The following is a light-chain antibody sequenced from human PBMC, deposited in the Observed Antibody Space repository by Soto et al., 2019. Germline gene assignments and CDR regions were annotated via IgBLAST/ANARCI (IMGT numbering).Light chain of an antibody. CDR3: SSYTSGSTSWV. CDR2: EVS. V-gene: IGLV2-14*01. CDR1: NSDVGGYKY. J-gene: IGLJ3*02. Sequence: QSVLTQPASVSGSPGQSITISCTGTNSDVGGYKYVSWYQQHPGKAPKLMIYEVSNRPSGVSNRFSGSKSGNTASLTISGLQADDEADYYCSSYTSGSTSWVFGGGTKVTVL.